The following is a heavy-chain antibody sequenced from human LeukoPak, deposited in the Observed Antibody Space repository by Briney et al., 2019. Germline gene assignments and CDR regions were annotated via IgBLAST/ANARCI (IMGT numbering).Heavy chain of an antibody. D-gene: IGHD2-2*01. V-gene: IGHV1-3*01. CDR1: GYTFTSYA. CDR2: INAGNGNT. J-gene: IGHJ4*02. CDR3: AREPLGYCSSTSCRSFDY. Sequence: GASVKVSCKASGYTFTSYAMHWVRQAPEQRLEWMGWINAGNGNTKYSQKFQGRVTITRDTSASTAYMELSSLRSEDTAVYYCAREPLGYCSSTSCRSFDYWGQGTLVTVSS.